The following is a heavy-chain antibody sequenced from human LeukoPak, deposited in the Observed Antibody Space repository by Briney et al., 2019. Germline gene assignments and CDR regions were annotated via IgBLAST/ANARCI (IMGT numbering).Heavy chain of an antibody. J-gene: IGHJ5*02. V-gene: IGHV4-4*07. Sequence: SETLSLTCTVSGGSISSYYWSWIRQPAGKGLEWIGRIYTSGSTNYNPSLRSRVTMSVDTSKNQFSLKLSSVTAADTAVYYCARCAFWSGYADWFGPWGQGTLVTVSS. CDR3: ARCAFWSGYADWFGP. D-gene: IGHD3-3*01. CDR2: IYTSGST. CDR1: GGSISSYY.